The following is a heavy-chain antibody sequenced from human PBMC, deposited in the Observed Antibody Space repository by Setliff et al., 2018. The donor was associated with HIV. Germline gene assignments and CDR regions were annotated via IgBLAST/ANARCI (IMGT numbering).Heavy chain of an antibody. CDR3: ARHWSLLDAFDI. CDR2: IYHSGST. Sequence: LSLTCAVSGYSISSGYYWGWIRQPPGKGLEWIGSIYHSGSTYYNPSLKSRVSISVDTSKNQFPLKLNSVTAADTAVYYCARHWSLLDAFDIWGQGTMVTVS. V-gene: IGHV4-38-2*01. CDR1: GYSISSGYY. D-gene: IGHD1-26*01. J-gene: IGHJ3*02.